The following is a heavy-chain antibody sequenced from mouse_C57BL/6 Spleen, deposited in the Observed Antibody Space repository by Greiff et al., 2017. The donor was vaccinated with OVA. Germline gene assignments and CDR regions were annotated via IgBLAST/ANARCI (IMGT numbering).Heavy chain of an antibody. V-gene: IGHV6-3*01. CDR2: IRLKSDNYAT. CDR3: TNDNFAY. D-gene: IGHD2-12*01. J-gene: IGHJ3*01. Sequence: EVKVEESGGGLVQPGGSMKLSCVASGFTFSNYWMNWVRQSPEKGLEWVAQIRLKSDNYATHYAESVKGRFTISRDDSKSSVYLQINNLRAEDTGIYYCTNDNFAYWGQGTLVTVSA. CDR1: GFTFSNYW.